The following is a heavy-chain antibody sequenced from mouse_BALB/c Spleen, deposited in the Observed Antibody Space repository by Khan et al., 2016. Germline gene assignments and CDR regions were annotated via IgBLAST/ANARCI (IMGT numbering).Heavy chain of an antibody. CDR2: IYPGDGDT. D-gene: IGHD2-2*01. Sequence: QVQLQQSGAELVRPGSSVKISCKASGYAFSIYWMNWVKQRPGQGLEWIGQIYPGDGDTDYNGKCKDKATLTADKSSSTAYMQLSSLTSEDSAVYFCARSEYGYDYWGQGTTLTVSS. CDR1: GYAFSIYW. V-gene: IGHV1-80*01. J-gene: IGHJ2*01. CDR3: ARSEYGYDY.